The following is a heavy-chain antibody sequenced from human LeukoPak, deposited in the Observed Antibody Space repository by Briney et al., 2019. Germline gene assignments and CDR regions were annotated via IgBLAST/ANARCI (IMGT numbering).Heavy chain of an antibody. CDR3: ARAPYYDFWSGYLRYFDY. Sequence: ASVKVSCKASGGTFSSYAISWVRQAPGQGLEWMGGIIPIFGTANHAQKFQGRVTITADESTSTAYMELSSLRSEDTAVYYCARAPYYDFWSGYLRYFDYWGQGTLVTVSS. D-gene: IGHD3-3*01. J-gene: IGHJ4*02. V-gene: IGHV1-69*13. CDR1: GGTFSSYA. CDR2: IIPIFGTA.